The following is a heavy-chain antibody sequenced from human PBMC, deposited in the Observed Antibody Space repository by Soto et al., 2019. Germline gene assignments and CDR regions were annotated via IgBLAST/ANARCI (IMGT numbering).Heavy chain of an antibody. Sequence: EVQLVESGGGLVQPGGSLRLTCAVSGFSFRGYSMNWVRQAPGKGLECISHISGPGGTMYYADSVKGRFTISRDNGKNSLFLQMNSLRAEDTAVYYCARDGVSLVRGVYFDHWGQGTLVTVSS. CDR2: ISGPGGTM. D-gene: IGHD3-10*01. V-gene: IGHV3-48*01. J-gene: IGHJ4*02. CDR3: ARDGVSLVRGVYFDH. CDR1: GFSFRGYS.